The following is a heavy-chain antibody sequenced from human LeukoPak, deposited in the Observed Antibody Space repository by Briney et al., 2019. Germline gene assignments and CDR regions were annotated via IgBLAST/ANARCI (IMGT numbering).Heavy chain of an antibody. Sequence: GASVKVSCKASGYTFTSYDINWVRQATGQGLEWMGWMNPNSGNTGYAQKFQGRVTMTRNTSISTAYMELSSLRSEDTAVYYCARGQWELVYYYYYMDVWGKGTTVTVSS. CDR1: GYTFTSYD. CDR2: MNPNSGNT. V-gene: IGHV1-8*01. J-gene: IGHJ6*03. D-gene: IGHD1-26*01. CDR3: ARGQWELVYYYYYMDV.